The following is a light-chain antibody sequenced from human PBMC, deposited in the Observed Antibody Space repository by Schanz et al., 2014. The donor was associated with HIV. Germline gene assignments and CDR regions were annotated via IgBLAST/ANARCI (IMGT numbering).Light chain of an antibody. J-gene: IGLJ2*01. CDR3: GTWDSSLSAGYVI. V-gene: IGLV1-51*01. CDR2: DND. CDR1: SSNIGNNY. Sequence: QSVLTQPPSVSAAAGQEVTISCSGSSSNIGNNYVSWYQQLPGTAPKLLIYDNDKRPSGIPDRFSGSKSGTSATLGITGLQTGDEADYYCGTWDSSLSAGYVIFGGGTKLTVL.